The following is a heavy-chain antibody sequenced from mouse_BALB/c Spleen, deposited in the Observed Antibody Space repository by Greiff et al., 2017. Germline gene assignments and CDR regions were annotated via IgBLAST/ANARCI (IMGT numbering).Heavy chain of an antibody. CDR1: GYSIPSGYY. V-gene: IGHV3-6*02. CDR3: ARDGYAMDY. CDR2: ISYDGSN. J-gene: IGHJ4*01. Sequence: EVKLQESGPGLVKPSQSLSLTCSVTGYSIPSGYYWNWIRQFPGNKLEWMGYISYDGSNNYNPSLKNRISITRDTSKNQFFLKLNSVTTEDTATYYCARDGYAMDYWGQGTSVTVSS.